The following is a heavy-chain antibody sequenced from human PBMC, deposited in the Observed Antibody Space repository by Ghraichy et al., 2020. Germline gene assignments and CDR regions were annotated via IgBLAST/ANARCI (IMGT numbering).Heavy chain of an antibody. CDR3: ARETGTGTNYFDY. J-gene: IGHJ4*02. V-gene: IGHV3-53*01. D-gene: IGHD1-1*01. CDR2: IYSGGST. CDR1: GFTVSSNY. Sequence: GGSLRLSCAASGFTVSSNYMSWVRQAPGKGLEWVSVIYSGGSTYYADSVKGRFTISRDNSKNTLYLQMNSLRAEDTAVYYCARETGTGTNYFDYWGQGTLVTVSS.